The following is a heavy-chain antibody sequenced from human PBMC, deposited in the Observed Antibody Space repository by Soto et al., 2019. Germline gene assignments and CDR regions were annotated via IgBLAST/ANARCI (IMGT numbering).Heavy chain of an antibody. D-gene: IGHD2-15*01. CDR2: VGGSGDGT. Sequence: PGGSLRLSCAASGFTFSTYTMTWVRQAPGKGLEWVSSVGGSGDGTYYADSVKGRFTIFRDNSKNTLYLQMNGLRVEDTALYYCAKDGGSVCSGGTCYFQAPDYWGQGTLVTVSS. J-gene: IGHJ4*02. V-gene: IGHV3-23*01. CDR3: AKDGGSVCSGGTCYFQAPDY. CDR1: GFTFSTYT.